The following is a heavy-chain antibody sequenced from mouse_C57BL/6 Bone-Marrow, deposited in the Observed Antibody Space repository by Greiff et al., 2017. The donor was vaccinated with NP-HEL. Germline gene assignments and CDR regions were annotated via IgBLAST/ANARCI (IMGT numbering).Heavy chain of an antibody. V-gene: IGHV5-9-1*02. CDR3: TRDRERWWYFDV. CDR2: ISSGGDYI. Sequence: EVQVVESGEGLVKPGGSLKLSCAASGFTFSSYAMSWVRQTPEKRLEWVAYISSGGDYIYYADTVKGRFTISRDNARNTLYLQMSSLKSEDTAMYYCTRDRERWWYFDVWGTGTTVTVSS. CDR1: GFTFSSYA. J-gene: IGHJ1*03. D-gene: IGHD1-1*02.